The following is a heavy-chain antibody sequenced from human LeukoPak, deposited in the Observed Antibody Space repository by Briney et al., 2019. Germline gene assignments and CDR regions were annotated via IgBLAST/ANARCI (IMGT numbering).Heavy chain of an antibody. Sequence: PGGSLRLSCAASGFAVSSNYMSWVRQPPGKGLEWLSLIVSSGNTFYADSVKGRFTISRDYLKNTLFLQMNSLRAEDTALYYCARDPVVSSPRPFYYHYMDVWGKGTTVTVSS. CDR2: IVSSGNT. V-gene: IGHV3-53*01. J-gene: IGHJ6*03. CDR1: GFAVSSNY. CDR3: ARDPVVSSPRPFYYHYMDV. D-gene: IGHD2-15*01.